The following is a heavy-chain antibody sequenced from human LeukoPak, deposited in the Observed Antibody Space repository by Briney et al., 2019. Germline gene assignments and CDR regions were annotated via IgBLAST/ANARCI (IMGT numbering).Heavy chain of an antibody. J-gene: IGHJ6*02. CDR2: ISSNGGST. CDR1: GFTFSSFA. Sequence: PGGSLRLSCEASGFTFSSFAMHWVRQAPGKGLEYVSAISSNGGSTYYANSVKGRFTISRDNAKSSLYLQMNSLRTEDTAVYYCARDPYSRSWSYGMDVWGQGTTVTVSS. CDR3: ARDPYSRSWSYGMDV. V-gene: IGHV3-64*01. D-gene: IGHD6-13*01.